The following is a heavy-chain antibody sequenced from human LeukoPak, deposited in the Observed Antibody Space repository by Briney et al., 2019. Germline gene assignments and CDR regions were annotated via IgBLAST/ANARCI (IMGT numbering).Heavy chain of an antibody. D-gene: IGHD1-26*01. J-gene: IGHJ6*03. CDR3: ARVKMGATVSDYYYYYMDV. CDR2: ITSNGAYT. Sequence: GGSLRLSCAASGFTFSDYTIHWVRQAPGKRPQSVSAITSNGAYTHYADSVKGRFTISRDNSRNAVFLQMGGLRIEDMAVYYCARVKMGATVSDYYYYYMDVWGAGTTVTVSS. CDR1: GFTFSDYT. V-gene: IGHV3-64*02.